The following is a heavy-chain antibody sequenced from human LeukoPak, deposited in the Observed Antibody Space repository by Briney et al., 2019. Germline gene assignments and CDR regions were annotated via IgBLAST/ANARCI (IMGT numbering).Heavy chain of an antibody. CDR2: ISGSGGST. V-gene: IGHV3-23*01. CDR3: ATRGDILTGYPYYFDY. Sequence: PGGSLRLSCAASGFTFSTYAMNWVRQAPGKGLEWVSVISGSGGSTSYADSVKGRFTISRDNSKNTLYLQMDSLRAEDTAVYYCATRGDILTGYPYYFDYWGQGTLVTVSS. J-gene: IGHJ4*02. CDR1: GFTFSTYA. D-gene: IGHD3-9*01.